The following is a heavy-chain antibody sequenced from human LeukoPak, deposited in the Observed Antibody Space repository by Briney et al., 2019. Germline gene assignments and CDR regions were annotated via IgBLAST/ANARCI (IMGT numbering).Heavy chain of an antibody. CDR1: RYTFTGDY. V-gene: IGHV1-2*06. CDR3: ARGYCSGGTCYLVENWFDP. Sequence: GASVKVSCRASRYTFTGDYMYWVRQAPGQCLEWMGRLNPNRGGTDFAQNFQGRVTMTRDTSISTAYMELSRLRSDDTAVYYCARGYCSGGTCYLVENWFDPWGQGTLVTVSS. J-gene: IGHJ5*02. CDR2: LNPNRGGT. D-gene: IGHD2-15*01.